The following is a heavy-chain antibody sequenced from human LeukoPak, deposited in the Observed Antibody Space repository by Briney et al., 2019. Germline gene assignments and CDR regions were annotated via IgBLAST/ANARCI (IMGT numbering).Heavy chain of an antibody. D-gene: IGHD6-19*01. V-gene: IGHV3-21*04. CDR2: ISSSSSYI. CDR3: AKDLPRPQWLGYFDY. CDR1: GFTFSSYS. Sequence: GGSLRLSCAASGFTFSSYSMNWVRQAPGKGLEWVSSISSSSSYIYYADSVKGRFTISRDNAKNSLYLQMNSLRAEDTAVYYCAKDLPRPQWLGYFDYWGQGTLVTVSS. J-gene: IGHJ4*02.